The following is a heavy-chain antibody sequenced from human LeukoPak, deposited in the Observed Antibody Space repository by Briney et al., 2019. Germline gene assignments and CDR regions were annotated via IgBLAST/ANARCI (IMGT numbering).Heavy chain of an antibody. CDR2: ISSSSSYI. Sequence: GGSLRLSCAAPGFTFSSYSMNWVRQAPGKGLEWVSSISSSSSYIYYADSVKGRFTISRDNAKNSLYLQMYSLRAEDTAVYYCARQEDTAMVTFDYWGQGTLVTVSS. J-gene: IGHJ4*02. D-gene: IGHD5-18*01. CDR3: ARQEDTAMVTFDY. V-gene: IGHV3-21*01. CDR1: GFTFSSYS.